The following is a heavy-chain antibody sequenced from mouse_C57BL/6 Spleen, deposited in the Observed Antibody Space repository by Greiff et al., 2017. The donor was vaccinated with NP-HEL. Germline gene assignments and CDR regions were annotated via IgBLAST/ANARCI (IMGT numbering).Heavy chain of an antibody. CDR1: GYTFTSYW. CDR2: IHPNSGST. J-gene: IGHJ2*01. Sequence: VKLQQPGAELVKPGASVKLSCKASGYTFTSYWMHWVKQRPGQGLEWIGMIHPNSGSTNYNEKFKSKATLTVDKSSSTAYMQLSSLTSEDSAVYYCARIDDGYRGFDYWGQGTTLTVSS. D-gene: IGHD2-3*01. CDR3: ARIDDGYRGFDY. V-gene: IGHV1-64*01.